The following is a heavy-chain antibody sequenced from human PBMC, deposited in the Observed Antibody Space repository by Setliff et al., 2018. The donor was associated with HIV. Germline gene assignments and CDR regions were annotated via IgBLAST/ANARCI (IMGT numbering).Heavy chain of an antibody. V-gene: IGHV1-8*02. Sequence: GASVKVPCKASGGTFSSYAISWVRRATGQGLEWMGWMNPNTGVAGYALKFQGRVTMTRDTSISTAYMELSGLTSEDTAVYYCAPGGLSRWLVRGDAFDYWGQGTLVTVSS. CDR1: GGTFSSYA. J-gene: IGHJ4*02. CDR3: APGGLSRWLVRGDAFDY. CDR2: MNPNTGVA. D-gene: IGHD6-19*01.